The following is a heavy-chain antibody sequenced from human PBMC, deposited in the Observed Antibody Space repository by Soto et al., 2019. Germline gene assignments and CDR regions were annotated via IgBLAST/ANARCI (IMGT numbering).Heavy chain of an antibody. Sequence: QVQLVESGGGLVKPGGSLRLSCAASGFTFSDFYMSWIRQAPGKGLEWDSYISTSASAIYYADSVRGRFTISRDNAKNSLYLQMNSLRAEDTGVYYCARDSVADIRGSFDYWGQGTLVTVSS. CDR3: ARDSVADIRGSFDY. V-gene: IGHV3-11*01. J-gene: IGHJ4*02. CDR1: GFTFSDFY. D-gene: IGHD6-19*01. CDR2: ISTSASAI.